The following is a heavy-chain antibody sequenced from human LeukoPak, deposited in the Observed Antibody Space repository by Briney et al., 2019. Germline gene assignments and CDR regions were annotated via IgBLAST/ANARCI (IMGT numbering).Heavy chain of an antibody. CDR1: GYTFTGYY. CDR3: ARSIIVVVPADDYGMDV. CDR2: INPNSGGT. J-gene: IGHJ6*04. D-gene: IGHD2-2*01. V-gene: IGHV1-2*04. Sequence: ASVKVSCKASGYTFTGYYMHWVRQAPGQGLEWMGWINPNSGGTNYAQKFQGWVTMTRDTSIGTAYMELSRLRSDDTAVYYCARSIIVVVPADDYGMDVWGKGTTVTVSS.